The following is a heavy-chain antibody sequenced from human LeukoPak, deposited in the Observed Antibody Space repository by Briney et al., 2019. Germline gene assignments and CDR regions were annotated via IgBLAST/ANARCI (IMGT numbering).Heavy chain of an antibody. D-gene: IGHD3-22*01. CDR3: ARITYYYDSPPD. J-gene: IGHJ4*02. V-gene: IGHV4-39*01. CDR2: IYYSGST. Sequence: PSETLSLTCTVSGGSISSSSYYWGWIRQPPGKGLEWIGSIYYSGSTHYNTALKSRVTMSVDTSNNQFSLKLSSVTAADTAVYYCARITYYYDSPPDWGQGTLVTVSS. CDR1: GGSISSSSYY.